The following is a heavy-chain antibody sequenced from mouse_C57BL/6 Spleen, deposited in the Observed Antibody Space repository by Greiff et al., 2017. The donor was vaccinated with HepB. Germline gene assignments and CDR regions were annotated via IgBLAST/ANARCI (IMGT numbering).Heavy chain of an antibody. Sequence: QVQLQQSGAELVRPGASVKLSCTASGFNIKDDYMHWVKQRPGQGLEWIGNINPSNGGTNYNEKFKSKATLTVDKSSSTAYMQLSSLTSEDSAVYYCARWITTVVARYFDVWGTGTTVTVSS. CDR3: ARWITTVVARYFDV. D-gene: IGHD1-1*01. CDR1: GFNIKDDY. CDR2: INPSNGGT. V-gene: IGHV1-53*01. J-gene: IGHJ1*03.